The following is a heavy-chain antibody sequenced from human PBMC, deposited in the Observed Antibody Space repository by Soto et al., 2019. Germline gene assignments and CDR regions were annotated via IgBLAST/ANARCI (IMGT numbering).Heavy chain of an antibody. Sequence: QVQLVQSGAEVKKPGASVKVSCKASGYTFTGYYMHWVRQAPGQGLEWMGWINPNSGGTNYALKFQGWVTRTSHPPISTAYMELSRLRSDDTAVDYCASHYGDYGLDYCGQGTLVTVSS. CDR2: INPNSGGT. J-gene: IGHJ4*02. V-gene: IGHV1-2*04. D-gene: IGHD4-17*01. CDR3: ASHYGDYGLDY. CDR1: GYTFTGYY.